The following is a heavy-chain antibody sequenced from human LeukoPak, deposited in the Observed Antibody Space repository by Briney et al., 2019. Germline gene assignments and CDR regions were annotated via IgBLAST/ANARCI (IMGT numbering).Heavy chain of an antibody. CDR1: GGTFSSYA. J-gene: IGHJ4*02. D-gene: IGHD5-12*01. Sequence: SVKVSCKASGGTFSSYAISWVRQAPGQGLEWMGGIIPIFGTADYAQKFQGRVTITADESTSTAYMELSSLRSEDTAVYYCAREGSGYDLPSYFDYWGQGTLVTVSS. V-gene: IGHV1-69*13. CDR2: IIPIFGTA. CDR3: AREGSGYDLPSYFDY.